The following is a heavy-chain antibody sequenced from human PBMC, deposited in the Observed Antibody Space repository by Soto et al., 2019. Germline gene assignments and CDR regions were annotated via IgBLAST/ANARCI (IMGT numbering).Heavy chain of an antibody. Sequence: QVQLQESGPGLVKPSQTLSLTCTVSGGSISSGGYHWYWIRQHPGKGLEWIGYIYYSGSAQYTPSVKSRVTISGDTSKNQFSLKLSSVTAADTAVYSCARGPRESPIDYWGQGTLVTVSS. V-gene: IGHV4-31*03. CDR1: GGSISSGGYH. J-gene: IGHJ4*02. D-gene: IGHD3-10*01. CDR3: ARGPRESPIDY. CDR2: IYYSGSA.